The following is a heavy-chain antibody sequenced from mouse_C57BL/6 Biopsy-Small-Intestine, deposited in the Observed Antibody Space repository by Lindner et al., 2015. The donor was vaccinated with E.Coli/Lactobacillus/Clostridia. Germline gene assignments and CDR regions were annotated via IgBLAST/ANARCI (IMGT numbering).Heavy chain of an antibody. D-gene: IGHD3-3*01. CDR3: ARAGRGFAY. CDR2: IYPSNGET. Sequence: VQLQESGPERGEGLGRSMKISCKASGYSFTAYYIDWVRQSPGKSLEWIGYIYPSNGETSYNQKFKGKATLTVDKSSSTVNMQLNSLTSEDSAVYYCARAGRGFAYWGQGTLVTVSA. V-gene: IGHV1-42*01. CDR1: GYSFTAYY. J-gene: IGHJ3*01.